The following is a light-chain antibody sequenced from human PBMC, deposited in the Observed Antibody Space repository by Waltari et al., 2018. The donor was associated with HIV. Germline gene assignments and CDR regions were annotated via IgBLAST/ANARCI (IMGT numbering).Light chain of an antibody. V-gene: IGKV3-15*01. J-gene: IGKJ4*01. CDR2: SVS. CDR3: QQYEKWPPLT. CDR1: QSVGTS. Sequence: VMTQSPVALSASLGERVTLSCRASQSVGTSLAWYQQRPGQAPGVLIYSVSTRAAGVPARFSGSGSGTDFTLTISSLQPEDYAVYFCQQYEKWPPLTFGGGTKV.